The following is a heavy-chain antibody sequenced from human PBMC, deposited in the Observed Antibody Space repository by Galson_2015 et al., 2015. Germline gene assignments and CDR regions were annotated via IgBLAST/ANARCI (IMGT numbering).Heavy chain of an antibody. V-gene: IGHV3-21*01. Sequence: SLRLSCAASGFTFSSYTMNWVRQAPGEGLEWVSSISSSSSYIYYADSVKGRFTISRDNAKNSLYLQMNSLRAEDTAVYYCARDRECGSTSCGAPFDYWGQGTLVSVSS. CDR2: ISSSSSYI. J-gene: IGHJ4*02. CDR3: ARDRECGSTSCGAPFDY. D-gene: IGHD2-2*01. CDR1: GFTFSSYT.